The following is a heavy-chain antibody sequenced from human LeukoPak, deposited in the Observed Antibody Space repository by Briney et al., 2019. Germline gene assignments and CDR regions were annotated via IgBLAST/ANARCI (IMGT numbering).Heavy chain of an antibody. V-gene: IGHV3-48*03. Sequence: GGSLRLSCAVSGFTFSSYEMNWVRQAPGKGLEWVSYISGSGTTIYYADSVKGRFTISRDNAKNSLYLQMSSLRAEDTAVYYCARDRSTVTTWVDYWGQGTLVTVSS. CDR3: ARDRSTVTTWVDY. D-gene: IGHD4-17*01. CDR1: GFTFSSYE. J-gene: IGHJ4*02. CDR2: ISGSGTTI.